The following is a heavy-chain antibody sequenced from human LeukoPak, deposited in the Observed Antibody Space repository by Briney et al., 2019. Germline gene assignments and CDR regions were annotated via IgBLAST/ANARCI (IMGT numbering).Heavy chain of an antibody. CDR3: ARLYDFWGGYYTSGYYYMDV. CDR2: IYTSGST. D-gene: IGHD3-3*01. V-gene: IGHV4-4*09. CDR1: AGSISSYY. Sequence: TTSETLSLTCTVSAGSISSYYWSWIRQPPGKGLEWIGYIYTSGSTNYNPSLKSRVTISVDTSKNQFSLKLSSVTAADTAVYYCARLYDFWGGYYTSGYYYMDVWGKGTTVTVSS. J-gene: IGHJ6*03.